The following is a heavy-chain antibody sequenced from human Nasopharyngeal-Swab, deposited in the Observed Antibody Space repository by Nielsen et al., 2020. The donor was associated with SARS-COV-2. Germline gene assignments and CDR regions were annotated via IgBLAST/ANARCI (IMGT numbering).Heavy chain of an antibody. D-gene: IGHD2-2*01. J-gene: IGHJ4*02. CDR1: GGSISSYY. CDR3: ARVGYCSSTSCYAAYYFDY. V-gene: IGHV4-59*01. CDR2: IYYSGST. Sequence: SETLSLTCTVSGGSISSYYWSWIRQPPGKGLEWIGYIYYSGSTNYNPSLKSRVTISVDTSKNQFSLKLSSVTAADTAVYYCARVGYCSSTSCYAAYYFDYCGQGTLVTVSS.